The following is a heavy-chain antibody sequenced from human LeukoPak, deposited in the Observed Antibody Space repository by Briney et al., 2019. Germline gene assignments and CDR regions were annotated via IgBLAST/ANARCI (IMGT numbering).Heavy chain of an antibody. Sequence: GGSLRLSCAVYGFTFSDYYMSWIRQVPGKGLEWVSYITSGGTKYYADSVKGRFTISRDNAKNSLYLQMNSLRAEDTAFYYCARDGGSGNYFIDYWGQGTLVTVSS. V-gene: IGHV3-11*01. CDR2: ITSGGTK. J-gene: IGHJ4*02. D-gene: IGHD3-10*01. CDR1: GFTFSDYY. CDR3: ARDGGSGNYFIDY.